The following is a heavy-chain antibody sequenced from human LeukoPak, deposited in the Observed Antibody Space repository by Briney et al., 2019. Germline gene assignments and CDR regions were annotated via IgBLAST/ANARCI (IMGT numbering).Heavy chain of an antibody. CDR1: GFTFGSYW. CDR2: IKSDGSST. Sequence: PGGSLRLSCAASGFTFGSYWMHWVRQAPGKGLVWVSSIKSDGSSTSYADSVKGRLTISRDNARNTLYLQMNSLRAEDTAVYYCARASAGYRIWGQGTLVTVSS. V-gene: IGHV3-74*01. J-gene: IGHJ4*02. CDR3: ARASAGYRI. D-gene: IGHD5-18*01.